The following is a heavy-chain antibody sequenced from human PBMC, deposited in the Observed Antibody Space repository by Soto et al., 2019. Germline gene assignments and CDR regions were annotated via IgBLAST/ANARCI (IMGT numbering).Heavy chain of an antibody. CDR2: IYPGDSDT. V-gene: IGHV5-51*01. J-gene: IGHJ6*02. CDR3: ARIRDGYNYLYYYYGMDV. Sequence: GESLKISSKGSGYSFTSYWIGWVRQMPGKGLEWMGIIYPGDSDTRYSPSFQGQVTISADKSISTAYPQWSSLKASDTAMYYCARIRDGYNYLYYYYGMDVWGQGTTVTVSS. CDR1: GYSFTSYW. D-gene: IGHD5-12*01.